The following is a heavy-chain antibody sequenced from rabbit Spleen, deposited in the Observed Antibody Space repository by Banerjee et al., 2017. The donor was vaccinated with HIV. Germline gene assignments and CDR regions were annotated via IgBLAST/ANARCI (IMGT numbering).Heavy chain of an antibody. D-gene: IGHD4-1*01. Sequence: QEQLEESGGDLVKPEGSLTLTCTASEFSFISSGCMCWVRQAPGKGLELIACIDTSSGNTNYATWAKGRFTVSKTSSTTVTLQMTSLTVADTATYFCARVSETSGWGEDLWGQGTLVTVS. J-gene: IGHJ3*01. CDR3: ARVSETSGWGEDL. CDR2: IDTSSGNT. CDR1: EFSFISSGC. V-gene: IGHV1S45*01.